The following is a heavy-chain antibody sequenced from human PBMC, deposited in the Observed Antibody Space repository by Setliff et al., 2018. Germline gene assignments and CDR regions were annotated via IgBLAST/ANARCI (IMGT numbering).Heavy chain of an antibody. CDR1: GYTFSDYY. Sequence: ASVKDSCKASGYTFSDYYMQWVRQAPGKGLEWMGRINPNSGGTNYAQKFQGRVTMTRDTSISTAYMELSRLRSDDTAVYYCARDGASWLNWFDPWGQGTLVTVSS. D-gene: IGHD2-2*01. J-gene: IGHJ5*02. CDR3: ARDGASWLNWFDP. V-gene: IGHV1-2*06. CDR2: INPNSGGT.